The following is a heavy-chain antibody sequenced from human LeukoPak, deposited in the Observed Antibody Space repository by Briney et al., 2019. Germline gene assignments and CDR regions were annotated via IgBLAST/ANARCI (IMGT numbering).Heavy chain of an antibody. CDR2: ISSGGSTI. CDR3: ARVGGGNSVGAFDI. Sequence: GGSLRLSCAASGFTFSSYEMNWVRQAPGKGLEWVSYISSGGSTIYYADSVKGRFTISRDNAKNSLYLQMNSLRAEDTAVYYCARVGGGNSVGAFDIWGQGTMVTVSS. CDR1: GFTFSSYE. D-gene: IGHD4-23*01. V-gene: IGHV3-48*03. J-gene: IGHJ3*02.